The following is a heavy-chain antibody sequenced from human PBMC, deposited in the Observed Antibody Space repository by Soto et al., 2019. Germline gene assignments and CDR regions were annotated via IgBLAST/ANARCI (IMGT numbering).Heavy chain of an antibody. CDR3: AREATFYDILTGHNPNYFDS. D-gene: IGHD3-9*01. J-gene: IGHJ4*02. CDR1: GYTFTNFA. Sequence: QGPLVQSGAEVKKPGASVKVSCKASGYTFTNFAMHWVRQAPGQRLEWMGWINAGNGDTKYSQKFQGRVTITRDTSASAAYMELSSLRSEDTAVYYCAREATFYDILTGHNPNYFDSWGQGTLVTVSS. V-gene: IGHV1-3*01. CDR2: INAGNGDT.